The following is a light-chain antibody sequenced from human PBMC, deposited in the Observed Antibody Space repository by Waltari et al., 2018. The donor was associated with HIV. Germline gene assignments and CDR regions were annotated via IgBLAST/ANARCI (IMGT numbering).Light chain of an antibody. CDR2: EDT. CDR3: YSTDSSDSHRGV. Sequence: SFELTQPPSVSVSPGQTATIACSGNPLTRGSPYLYRQKSGQAPELVLYEDTKRPSVIPERFRGSRSGTTATLTISGAQVEDEGDYFCYSTDSSDSHRGVFGTGTAVYVL. CDR1: PLTRGS. J-gene: IGLJ1*01. V-gene: IGLV3-10*01.